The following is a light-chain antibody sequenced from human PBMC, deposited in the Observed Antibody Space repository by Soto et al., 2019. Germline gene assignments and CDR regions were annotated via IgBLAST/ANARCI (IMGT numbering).Light chain of an antibody. V-gene: IGLV2-14*02. CDR2: ESS. J-gene: IGLJ1*01. Sequence: QSVLTQPASVSGSPGQSITISCTGTSSDVGSYNLVSWYQQHPGKAPKLIICESSKRPSGVSNRFSGSKSGNTASLTISGLQAEDEADYYCTSPTPGSLDVFGSGTKLTVL. CDR1: SSDVGSYNL. CDR3: TSPTPGSLDV.